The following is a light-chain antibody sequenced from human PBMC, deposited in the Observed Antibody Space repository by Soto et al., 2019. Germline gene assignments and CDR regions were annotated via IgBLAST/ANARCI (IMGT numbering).Light chain of an antibody. CDR2: GAT. CDR3: QQGYSTLLT. Sequence: DIQMTQSPSSLPASVGDRVTITCRASQSISVYLNWYQQRPGKAPKLLISGATSLQSGVSSRFSGSGSGTDFTLTISSLQPEDFATYYCQQGYSTLLTFGGGTKVEIK. CDR1: QSISVY. V-gene: IGKV1-39*01. J-gene: IGKJ4*01.